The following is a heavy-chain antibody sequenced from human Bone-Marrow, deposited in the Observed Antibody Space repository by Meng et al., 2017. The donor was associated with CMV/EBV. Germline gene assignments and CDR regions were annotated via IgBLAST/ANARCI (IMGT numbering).Heavy chain of an antibody. CDR3: ARGQQKREILTGPCDY. D-gene: IGHD3-9*01. CDR2: INSNSGGT. J-gene: IGHJ4*02. V-gene: IGHV1-2*02. Sequence: ASVKVSCKASGYTFTGYYIHWVRQAPGQGLEWMGWINSNSGGTNYAQKFRGRVTMTRDTSISRAYMEVSRLRFDDTAVYYCARGQQKREILTGPCDYWGQGSLVIVSS. CDR1: GYTFTGYY.